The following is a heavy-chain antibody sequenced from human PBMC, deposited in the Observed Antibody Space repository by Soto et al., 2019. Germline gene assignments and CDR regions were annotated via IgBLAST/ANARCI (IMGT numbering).Heavy chain of an antibody. V-gene: IGHV3-30-3*01. J-gene: IGHJ6*02. CDR2: ISYDGSNK. Sequence: GGSLRLSCAASGFTFSSYAMHWVRQAPGKGLEWVAVISYDGSNKYYADSVKGRFTISRDNSKNTLYLQMNSLRAEDTAVYYCAREGIGSGWSYYYYYGMDVWGQGTTVTVSS. CDR3: AREGIGSGWSYYYYYGMDV. CDR1: GFTFSSYA. D-gene: IGHD6-19*01.